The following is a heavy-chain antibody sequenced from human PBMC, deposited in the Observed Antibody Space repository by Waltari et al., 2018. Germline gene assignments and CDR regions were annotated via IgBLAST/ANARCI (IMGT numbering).Heavy chain of an antibody. CDR1: GFTFSSYA. Sequence: EVQLLESGGGLVQPGGSLRLSCAASGFTFSSYAMRWVRQAPGKGLEGVSVIYGGGTSTYYGDTVKGRFTISRDNSKNTLYLQMNSLRAEDTAVYYCAKDFQWGFPDVWGKGTTVTVSS. J-gene: IGHJ6*04. D-gene: IGHD2-8*01. CDR3: AKDFQWGFPDV. V-gene: IGHV3-23*03. CDR2: IYGGGTST.